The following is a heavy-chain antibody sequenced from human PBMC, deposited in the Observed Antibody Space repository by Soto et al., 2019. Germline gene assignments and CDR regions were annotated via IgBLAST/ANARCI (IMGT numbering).Heavy chain of an antibody. D-gene: IGHD3-16*02. J-gene: IGHJ4*02. CDR1: GFTFSSYS. V-gene: IGHV3-21*01. CDR3: PSSPPSGSYRYYS. Sequence: GGSLRLSCAASGFTFSSYSMNWVRQAPGKGLEWVSSITSSSSYIYYADSVKGRFTISRANAKNSLYLKMNSLRAEDTAVYYCPSSPPSGSYRYYSWGQGTLVTVSS. CDR2: ITSSSSYI.